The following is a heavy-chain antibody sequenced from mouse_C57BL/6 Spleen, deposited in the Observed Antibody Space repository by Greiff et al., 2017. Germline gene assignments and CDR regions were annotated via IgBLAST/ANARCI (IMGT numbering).Heavy chain of an antibody. V-gene: IGHV1-82*01. CDR2: IYPGDGDT. CDR3: ARGGSSGFPWFAY. J-gene: IGHJ3*01. Sequence: VQLQQSGPELVKPGASVKISCKASGYAFSSSWMNWVKQRPGKGLEWIGRIYPGDGDTNYNGKFKGKATLTADKSSSPAYMQLSSLTSEDSAVYFCARGGSSGFPWFAYWGQGTLVTVSA. CDR1: GYAFSSSW. D-gene: IGHD3-2*02.